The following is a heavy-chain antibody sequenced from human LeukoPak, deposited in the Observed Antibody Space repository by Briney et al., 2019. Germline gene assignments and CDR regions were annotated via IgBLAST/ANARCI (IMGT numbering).Heavy chain of an antibody. J-gene: IGHJ4*02. CDR2: ISSSSSTI. V-gene: IGHV3-48*04. CDR3: ARDLPLAVAGTGDY. D-gene: IGHD6-19*01. Sequence: GGSLRLSCAASGFTFSSYSMNWVRQAPGKGLEWVSYISSSSSTIYYADSVKGRFTISRDNAKNSLYLQMNSLRAEDTAVYYCARDLPLAVAGTGDYWGQGTLVTVSS. CDR1: GFTFSSYS.